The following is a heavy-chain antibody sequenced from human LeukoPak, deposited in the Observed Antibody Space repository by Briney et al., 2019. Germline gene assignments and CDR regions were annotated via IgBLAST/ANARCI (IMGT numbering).Heavy chain of an antibody. Sequence: GGSLRLSCAGSGFTFITYRMSWVRQAPGKGLEWVSSIDFTSRYIYNADSVKGRFTTSRDNAKNSLDLQMNSLKVEDTAVYYCATPAAGPGAEYSLYWGQGTLVIVSS. CDR3: ATPAAGPGAEYSLY. D-gene: IGHD6-13*01. CDR1: GFTFITYR. J-gene: IGHJ1*01. CDR2: IDFTSRYI. V-gene: IGHV3-21*01.